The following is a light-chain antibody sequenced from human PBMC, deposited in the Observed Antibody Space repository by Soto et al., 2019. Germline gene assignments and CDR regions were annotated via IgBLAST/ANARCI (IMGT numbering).Light chain of an antibody. CDR1: QSISSSY. CDR2: GAS. V-gene: IGKV3-20*01. CDR3: QQYGISSHT. J-gene: IGKJ2*01. Sequence: EVVLTQSPGTLSLSPGERATLSCRASQSISSSYLAWYQQRPGQAPRLLIHGASSRATGIADRFSGSGSGTDFTLTISRLEPEDFAVYYCQQYGISSHTFGQGTKLEIK.